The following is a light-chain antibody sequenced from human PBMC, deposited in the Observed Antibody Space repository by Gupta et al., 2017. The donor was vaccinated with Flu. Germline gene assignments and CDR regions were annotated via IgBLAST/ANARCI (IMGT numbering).Light chain of an antibody. CDR1: SGRIASDY. CDR3: QAADSNHQWV. Sequence: NFILTQPHSVSESPVQTVTISCSRSSGRIASDYVQWYRQRPGSPPTTVIYEDHQRPSGVPDRFSGSIDSSSNSASLTISGLETEDEADYFCQAADSNHQWVFGGGTKLTVL. J-gene: IGLJ3*02. CDR2: EDH. V-gene: IGLV6-57*01.